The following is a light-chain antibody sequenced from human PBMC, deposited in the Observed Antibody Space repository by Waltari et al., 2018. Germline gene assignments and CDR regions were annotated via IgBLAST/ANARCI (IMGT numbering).Light chain of an antibody. V-gene: IGLV2-23*02. CDR1: TSDVGTYNL. CDR3: CSYVGLGTYV. CDR2: EVT. J-gene: IGLJ1*01. Sequence: QSGLTQPAPPSGPPGQPITIPCPGTTSDVGTYNLFSWYQQHPGKAPKLLIYEVTKRASGTSDRFSASKSGNTASLTSSGLQAQEDEADYYCCSYVGLGTYVFGTGTKVTV.